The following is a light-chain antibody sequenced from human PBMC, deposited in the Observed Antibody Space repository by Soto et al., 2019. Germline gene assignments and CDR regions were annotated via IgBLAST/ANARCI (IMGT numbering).Light chain of an antibody. J-gene: IGKJ5*01. V-gene: IGKV3-20*01. Sequence: VLTQSPGTMSLSLVERATLCCRPSQSVGSIYLAWYQQRPGQAPRLLIYGASNRATGIPVRFSGSGSGTDFTLTSSGLEPEDFAIYYCQQYGSSSITFGQGTRLEIK. CDR1: QSVGSIY. CDR3: QQYGSSSIT. CDR2: GAS.